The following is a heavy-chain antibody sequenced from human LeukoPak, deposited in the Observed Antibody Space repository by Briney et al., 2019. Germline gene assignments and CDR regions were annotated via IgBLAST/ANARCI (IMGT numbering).Heavy chain of an antibody. CDR1: GFTVSSNS. D-gene: IGHD6-13*01. V-gene: IGHV3-53*01. CDR2: IYSGGST. Sequence: PGGSLRLSCTVSGFTVSSNSMSWVRQAPGKGLEWVSLIYSGGSTYYADSVKGRFTISRDNSKNTLYLQMNSLRAEGTAVYYCARGARLIAAAGTVGWFDPWGQGTLVTVSS. CDR3: ARGARLIAAAGTVGWFDP. J-gene: IGHJ5*02.